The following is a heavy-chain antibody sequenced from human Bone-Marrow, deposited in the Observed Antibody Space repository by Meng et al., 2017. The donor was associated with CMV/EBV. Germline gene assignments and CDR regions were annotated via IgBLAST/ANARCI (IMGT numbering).Heavy chain of an antibody. D-gene: IGHD1-26*01. Sequence: ASVKVSCKASGYTFTSYYMHWVRQAPGQGLEWMGIINPSGGSTSYAQKFQGRVTMTRNTSISTAYMELSSLRSEDTAVYYCARVGSYSGSYPYFDYWGQGTLVTVSS. CDR2: INPSGGST. CDR3: ARVGSYSGSYPYFDY. CDR1: GYTFTSYY. V-gene: IGHV1-46*01. J-gene: IGHJ4*02.